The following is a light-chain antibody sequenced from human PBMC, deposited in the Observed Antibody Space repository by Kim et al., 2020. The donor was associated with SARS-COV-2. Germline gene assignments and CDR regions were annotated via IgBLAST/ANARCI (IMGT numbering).Light chain of an antibody. CDR1: QSVSSY. CDR2: DAS. CDR3: QQRSNWPLLT. Sequence: EIVLTQSPATLSLSPGERATLSCRASQSVSSYLAWYQQKPGQAPRLLIYDASNRATGIPARFSGSGSGTDFTLSSLEPEDFAVYYCQQRSNWPLLTFGGGTKVDIK. V-gene: IGKV3-11*01. J-gene: IGKJ4*01.